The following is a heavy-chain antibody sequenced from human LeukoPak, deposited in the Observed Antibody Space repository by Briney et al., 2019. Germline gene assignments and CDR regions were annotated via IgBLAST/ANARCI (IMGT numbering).Heavy chain of an antibody. CDR3: ARDRHSSSWYANGWFDP. CDR2: IIPILGIA. Sequence: SVKVSCKASGGTFSSYAISWVRQAPGQGLEWMGRIIPILGIANYAQKFQGRVAITADKSTSTAYMELSSLRSEDTAVYYCARDRHSSSWYANGWFDPWGQGTLVTVSS. D-gene: IGHD6-13*01. CDR1: GGTFSSYA. V-gene: IGHV1-69*04. J-gene: IGHJ5*02.